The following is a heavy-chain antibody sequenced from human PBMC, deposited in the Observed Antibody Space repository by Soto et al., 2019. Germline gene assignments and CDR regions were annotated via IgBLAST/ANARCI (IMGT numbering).Heavy chain of an antibody. Sequence: TMSLTCSVSGLSISSGGYSWSLIRQPTGKGQEWIGYIYHSGSTYYNPSLKSRVTISVDRSKNQFSLKLSSVTAADTAVYYCASDEDYYDSSGYYPILIPVYYWGQGTLVTVSS. J-gene: IGHJ4*02. V-gene: IGHV4-30-2*01. CDR1: GLSISSGGYS. CDR3: ASDEDYYDSSGYYPILIPVYY. CDR2: IYHSGST. D-gene: IGHD3-22*01.